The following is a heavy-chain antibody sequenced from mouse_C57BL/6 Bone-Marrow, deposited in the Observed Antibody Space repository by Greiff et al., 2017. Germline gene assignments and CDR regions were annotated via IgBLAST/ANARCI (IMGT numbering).Heavy chain of an antibody. J-gene: IGHJ1*03. D-gene: IGHD1-1*01. CDR1: GYTFTSYW. CDR2: IHPNSGST. CDR3: ARTPPIIITTVVARYFDV. V-gene: IGHV1-64*01. Sequence: QVQLQQPGAELVKPGASVKLSCKASGYTFTSYWMHWVKQRPGQGLEWIGMIHPNSGSTNYNEKFKSKATLTVDKSSSTAYMQLSSLTSEDSAVYYCARTPPIIITTVVARYFDVWGTGTTVTVSS.